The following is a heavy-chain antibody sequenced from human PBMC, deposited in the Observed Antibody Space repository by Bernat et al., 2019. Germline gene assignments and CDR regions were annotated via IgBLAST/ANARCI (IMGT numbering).Heavy chain of an antibody. V-gene: IGHV1-69*02. Sequence: QVQLVQSGAEVKKPGSSVKVSCKASGGTFSSYTISWVRQAPGQGLEWLGRIVPILGIANFAQKFQGSVTITADKSTSTAYMELSSLRSEDTAVYYCARSVRDDSSGLFGYWGQGTLVTVSS. D-gene: IGHD3-22*01. CDR1: GGTFSSYT. CDR3: ARSVRDDSSGLFGY. CDR2: IVPILGIA. J-gene: IGHJ4*02.